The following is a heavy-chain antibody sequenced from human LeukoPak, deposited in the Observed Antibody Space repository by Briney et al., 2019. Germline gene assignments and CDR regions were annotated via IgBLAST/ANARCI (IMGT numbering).Heavy chain of an antibody. CDR3: AARLVGATPFDY. CDR1: GYTFTSYY. Sequence: ASVKVSCKASGYTFTSYYMHWVRQAPGQGLEWMGRINPNSGGTNYAQKFQGRVTMTRDTSISTAYMELSRLRSDDTAVYYCAARLVGATPFDYWGQGTLVTVSP. D-gene: IGHD1-26*01. V-gene: IGHV1-2*06. CDR2: INPNSGGT. J-gene: IGHJ4*02.